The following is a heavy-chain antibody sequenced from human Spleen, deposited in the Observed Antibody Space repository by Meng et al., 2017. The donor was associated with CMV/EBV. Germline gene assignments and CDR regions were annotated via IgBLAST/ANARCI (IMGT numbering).Heavy chain of an antibody. V-gene: IGHV4-30-4*08. D-gene: IGHD2-15*01. CDR1: GGYISTGDFY. CDR3: ARVGCSGGSCYADY. J-gene: IGHJ4*02. CDR2: IYYAGST. Sequence: SETLSLTCKVSGGYISTGDFYWSWVRQPPGKGLEWIGYIYYAGSTHYSPSLKSRVTISADTSANQFSLNLTSVTAADSAVYYCARVGCSGGSCYADYWGQGTLVTVSS.